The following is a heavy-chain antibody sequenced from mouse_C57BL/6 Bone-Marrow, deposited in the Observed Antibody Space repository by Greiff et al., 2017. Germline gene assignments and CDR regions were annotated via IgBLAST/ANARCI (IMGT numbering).Heavy chain of an antibody. CDR2: ISTYYGDA. CDR3: ARGGGDSWLAY. CDR1: GYTFTDYA. Sequence: VQLQQSGPELVRPGVSVKISCKGSGYTFTDYAMPWVKQSHAKGLEWIGVISTYYGDASYNQKFKDKATMTVDKSSSTAYMELARLTSEDSAVYDCARGGGDSWLAYWGQGTLVTVSA. D-gene: IGHD2-13*01. V-gene: IGHV1-67*01. J-gene: IGHJ3*01.